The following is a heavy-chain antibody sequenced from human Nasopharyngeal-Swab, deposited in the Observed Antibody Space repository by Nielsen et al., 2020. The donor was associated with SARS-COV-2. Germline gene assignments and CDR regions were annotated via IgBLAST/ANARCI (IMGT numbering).Heavy chain of an antibody. CDR2: ISYDGSNK. D-gene: IGHD7-27*01. V-gene: IGHV3-30-3*01. CDR1: GFTFSSYA. Sequence: GGSLRLSCAASGFTFSSYAMPWFRQAPGKGLEWVALISYDGSNKYYADSVKGRFTISRDNSKNTLYLQMNSLRAEDTAVYYCARDLGSYFDYWGQGTLVTVSS. J-gene: IGHJ4*02. CDR3: ARDLGSYFDY.